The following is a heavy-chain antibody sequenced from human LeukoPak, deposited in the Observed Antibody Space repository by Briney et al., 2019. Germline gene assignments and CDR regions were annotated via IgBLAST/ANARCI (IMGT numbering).Heavy chain of an antibody. V-gene: IGHV3-7*01. J-gene: IGHJ4*02. CDR2: IKQDGSEK. CDR3: ASGGRVPFTYPPFDY. CDR1: GFTFSSYW. D-gene: IGHD1-26*01. Sequence: GGSLRLSCAASGFTFSSYWMSWVRQAPGKGLEWVANIKQDGSEKYYVDSVKGRFTISRDNAKKSLYLQMNSLRAEDTAVYYCASGGRVPFTYPPFDYWGQGTLVTVSS.